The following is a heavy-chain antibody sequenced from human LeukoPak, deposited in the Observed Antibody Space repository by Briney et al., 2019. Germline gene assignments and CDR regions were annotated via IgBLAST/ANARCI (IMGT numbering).Heavy chain of an antibody. CDR2: MNPNSGNT. V-gene: IGHV1-8*01. Sequence: ASVKVSCKASGYTFTSYDINWVRQATGQGLEWMGWMNPNSGNTGYAQKFQGRVTMTRNTSISTAYMELSSLRSEDTAVYYCARGLRWHRGNGFDYYYYMDVWGKGTTVTVSS. CDR3: ARGLRWHRGNGFDYYYYMDV. D-gene: IGHD4-23*01. J-gene: IGHJ6*03. CDR1: GYTFTSYD.